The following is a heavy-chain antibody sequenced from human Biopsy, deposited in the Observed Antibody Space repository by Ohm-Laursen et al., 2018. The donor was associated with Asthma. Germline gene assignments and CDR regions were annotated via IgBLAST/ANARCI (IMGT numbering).Heavy chain of an antibody. J-gene: IGHJ4*02. CDR2: IYYSGST. V-gene: IGHV4-31*03. CDR1: YGSITSGGYN. Sequence: TLSLTCTVSYGSITSGGYNWTWIRQHPGKGLEWIGFIYYSGSTYYNPSLKSRVSISIDTSKNQFSLKLSSVTAADTAVYYRARAQDYYDSRGYYRSFDYWGQGTLVTVSS. CDR3: ARAQDYYDSRGYYRSFDY. D-gene: IGHD3-22*01.